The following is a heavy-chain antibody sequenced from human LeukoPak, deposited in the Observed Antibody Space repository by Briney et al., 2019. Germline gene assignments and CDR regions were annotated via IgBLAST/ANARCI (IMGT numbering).Heavy chain of an antibody. J-gene: IGHJ4*02. V-gene: IGHV4-34*01. CDR1: GGSLSGYY. CDR3: ARRCIAFDY. CDR2: INHSGST. Sequence: SETLSLTCAVYGGSLSGYYWSWIRQPPGKGLEWIGEINHSGSTNYNPSLKSRVTISVDTSKNQFSLKLSSVTAADTAVYYCARRCIAFDYWGQGTLVTVSS. D-gene: IGHD2-8*01.